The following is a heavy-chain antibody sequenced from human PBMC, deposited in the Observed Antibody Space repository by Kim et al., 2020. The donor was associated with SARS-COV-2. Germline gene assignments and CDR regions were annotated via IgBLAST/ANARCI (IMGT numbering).Heavy chain of an antibody. CDR3: ASGSSGWTYGMDV. D-gene: IGHD6-19*01. V-gene: IGHV3-74*01. Sequence: YADSVKGRFTISKDNAKNTLYLQMNSLRAEDTAVYYCASGSSGWTYGMDVWGQGTTVTVSS. J-gene: IGHJ6*02.